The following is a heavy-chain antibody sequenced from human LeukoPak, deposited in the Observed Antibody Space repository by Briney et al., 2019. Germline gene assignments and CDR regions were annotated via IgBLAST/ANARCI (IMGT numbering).Heavy chain of an antibody. CDR2: IRQDGGTM. CDR1: GFTFSDYY. CDR3: VRDRGFGADDY. J-gene: IGHJ4*02. D-gene: IGHD3-10*01. Sequence: PGGSLRLSCAASGFTFSDYYMSWICQAPGKGLGWVANIRQDGGTMSYVDSVKGRFTISRDNAKNSLYLQMSSLRAEDTAVYYCVRDRGFGADDYWGQGTLVTVSS. V-gene: IGHV3-7*01.